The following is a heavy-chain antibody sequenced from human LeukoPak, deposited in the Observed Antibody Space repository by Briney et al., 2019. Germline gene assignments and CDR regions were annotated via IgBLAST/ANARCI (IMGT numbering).Heavy chain of an antibody. CDR1: GGSFSGYY. Sequence: SETLSLTCAVYGGSFSGYYWSCIRQPPGKGLEWIGYIYYSGSTNYNPSLKSRVTISVDRSKNQFSLKLSAVTAADTAVYYCARALDSAFDYWGQGTLVTVSS. CDR2: IYYSGST. CDR3: ARALDSAFDY. J-gene: IGHJ4*02. D-gene: IGHD1-26*01. V-gene: IGHV4-59*12.